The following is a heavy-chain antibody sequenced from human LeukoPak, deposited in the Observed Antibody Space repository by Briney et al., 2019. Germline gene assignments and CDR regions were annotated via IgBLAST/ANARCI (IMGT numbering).Heavy chain of an antibody. D-gene: IGHD6-13*01. CDR3: ARGLAAAGHDAFDI. Sequence: GGSLRLSCAASGFTFSNYWMTWVRQAPGKGLEWVANINRDGSERYYVDSVKGRFTISRDDAKSSLYLQMNSLRAEDTAVYYCARGLAAAGHDAFDIWGQGTMVTVSS. J-gene: IGHJ3*02. CDR2: INRDGSER. V-gene: IGHV3-7*03. CDR1: GFTFSNYW.